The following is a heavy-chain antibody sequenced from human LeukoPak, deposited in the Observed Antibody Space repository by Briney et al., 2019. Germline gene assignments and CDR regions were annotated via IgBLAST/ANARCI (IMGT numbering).Heavy chain of an antibody. Sequence: GGSLRLSCAASGFTFSNYGMHWVRQAPGKGLEWVAFVRYDGSNEYYADSVKGRFTVSRDNSKKTLYLEMNSLRPEDTAVYYCAKDEGRSDRYGSGSYPPYWGQGTLVTVS. CDR1: GFTFSNYG. V-gene: IGHV3-30*02. J-gene: IGHJ4*02. CDR3: AKDEGRSDRYGSGSYPPY. D-gene: IGHD3-10*01. CDR2: VRYDGSNE.